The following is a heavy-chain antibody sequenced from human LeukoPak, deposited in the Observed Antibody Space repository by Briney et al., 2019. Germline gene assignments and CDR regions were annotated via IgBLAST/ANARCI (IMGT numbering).Heavy chain of an antibody. CDR2: INPSGGST. D-gene: IGHD3-10*01. V-gene: IGHV1-46*01. CDR3: ARDPRYGSGQTWFDP. Sequence: ASVKVSCKASGYTFTSYYMHWVRQAPGQGLEWMGLINPSGGSTNYAQKLQDRVTMTRDTSTSTVYMELSSLRSEDTAVYYCARDPRYGSGQTWFDPWGQGTLVTVSS. J-gene: IGHJ5*02. CDR1: GYTFTSYY.